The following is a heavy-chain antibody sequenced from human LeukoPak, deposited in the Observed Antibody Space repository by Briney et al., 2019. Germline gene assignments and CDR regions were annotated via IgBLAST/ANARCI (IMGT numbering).Heavy chain of an antibody. CDR1: GFTFSIYA. J-gene: IGHJ2*01. CDR2: ISSSGGKI. CDR3: ARDLPRLGCDL. Sequence: GGSLRLSCVASGFTFSIYAMSWVRQAPGKGLEWVSYISSSGGKIYYADSVKGRFTISRDNAKNSLYLQMNSLRVEDTAVYYCARDLPRLGCDLWGRGTLVTVSS. V-gene: IGHV3-48*03. D-gene: IGHD3-9*01.